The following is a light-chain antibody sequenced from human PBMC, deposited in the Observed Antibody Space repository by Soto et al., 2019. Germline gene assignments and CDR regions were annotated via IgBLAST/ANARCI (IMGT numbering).Light chain of an antibody. CDR2: GAS. CDR1: QSVSGN. Sequence: EIVMTQSPATLSVSPGERATLSCRASQSVSGNLAWYQQKPGQAPRLLIYGASTRATGIPARFRGSGSGTEFTLTISSLQSEDFAVYYCQQDNNWPPAFGQGTKVEIK. CDR3: QQDNNWPPA. J-gene: IGKJ1*01. V-gene: IGKV3-15*01.